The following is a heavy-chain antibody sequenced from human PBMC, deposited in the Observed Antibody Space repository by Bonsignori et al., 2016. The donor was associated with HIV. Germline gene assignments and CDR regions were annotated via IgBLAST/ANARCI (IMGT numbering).Heavy chain of an antibody. V-gene: IGHV3-48*03. CDR1: GFTFSTYE. CDR2: ITSTTI. D-gene: IGHD3-3*01. Sequence: GESLKISCAASGFTFSTYEMNWVRQAPGKGLEWLSYITSTTIYYADSVKGRFTISRDNAKNSLYLQMNSLRAEDTAVYYCARVESRKYYDFWSNYPYYMDVWGKGTTVTVSS. J-gene: IGHJ6*03. CDR3: ARVESRKYYDFWSNYPYYMDV.